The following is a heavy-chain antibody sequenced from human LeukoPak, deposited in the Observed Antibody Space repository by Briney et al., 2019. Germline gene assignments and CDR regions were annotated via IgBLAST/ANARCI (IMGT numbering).Heavy chain of an antibody. Sequence: SVKVSCKASGGTFSSYAISWVRQAPGQGLEWMGGIIPISGTANYAQKFQGRVTITADESTSTAYMELSSLRSEDTAVYYCARGGPYSSSWLYDAFDIWGQGTMVTVSS. CDR1: GGTFSSYA. D-gene: IGHD6-13*01. CDR3: ARGGPYSSSWLYDAFDI. V-gene: IGHV1-69*01. CDR2: IIPISGTA. J-gene: IGHJ3*02.